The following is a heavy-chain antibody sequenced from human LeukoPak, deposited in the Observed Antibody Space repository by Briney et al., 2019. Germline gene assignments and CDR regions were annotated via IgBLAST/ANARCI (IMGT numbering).Heavy chain of an antibody. D-gene: IGHD5-18*01. CDR2: ISGRGGST. V-gene: IGHV3-23*01. J-gene: IGHJ4*02. CDR1: GFTFSSYA. Sequence: GGALRLSCAASGFTFSSYAMSWVRQAPGRGLEWVSAISGRGGSTYYVDSVKGRFTISRDNSKNTLYLQMNSLRAEDTAVYYCAKGLAKQLWLSPPYWGQGTLVTVSS. CDR3: AKGLAKQLWLSPPY.